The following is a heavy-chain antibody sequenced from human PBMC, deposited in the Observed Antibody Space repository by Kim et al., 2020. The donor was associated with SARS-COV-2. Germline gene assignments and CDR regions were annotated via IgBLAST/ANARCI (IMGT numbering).Heavy chain of an antibody. D-gene: IGHD1-26*01. CDR1: GFTFSSYA. V-gene: IGHV3-23*01. Sequence: GGSLRLSCAASGFTFSSYAMSWVRQAPGKGLEWVSAISGSGGSTYYADSVKGRFTISRDNSKNTLYLQMNSLRAEDTAVYYCGGGYGGSYYYYYGMDVWGQGTTVTVSS. CDR3: GGGYGGSYYYYYGMDV. J-gene: IGHJ6*02. CDR2: ISGSGGST.